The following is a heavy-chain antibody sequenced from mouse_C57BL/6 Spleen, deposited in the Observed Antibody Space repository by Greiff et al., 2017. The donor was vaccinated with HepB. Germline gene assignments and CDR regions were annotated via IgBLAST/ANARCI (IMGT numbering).Heavy chain of an antibody. Sequence: QVQLQQPGAELVKPGASVKMSCKASGYTFTSYWITWVKQRPGQGLEWIGDIYPGSGSTNYNEKFKSKATLTVDTSSSTAYMQLSSLTSEDSAVYYCARGGGNSAWFAYWGQGTLVTVSA. CDR1: GYTFTSYW. J-gene: IGHJ3*01. D-gene: IGHD2-1*01. CDR2: IYPGSGST. CDR3: ARGGGNSAWFAY. V-gene: IGHV1-55*01.